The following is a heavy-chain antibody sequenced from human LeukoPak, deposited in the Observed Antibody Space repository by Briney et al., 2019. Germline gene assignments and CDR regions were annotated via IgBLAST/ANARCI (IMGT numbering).Heavy chain of an antibody. J-gene: IGHJ4*02. Sequence: GGSLRLSCSASGFSFSYYFMTWARQPPGKGLEWVSVISNDGDEIHYTDSVKGRFTISRDSSKNTLSLQMNSLGVDDTAVYYCAIYQQYPSLGSDYWGPGTLVTVSS. D-gene: IGHD3-10*01. CDR1: GFSFSYYF. CDR2: ISNDGDEI. V-gene: IGHV3-23*01. CDR3: AIYQQYPSLGSDY.